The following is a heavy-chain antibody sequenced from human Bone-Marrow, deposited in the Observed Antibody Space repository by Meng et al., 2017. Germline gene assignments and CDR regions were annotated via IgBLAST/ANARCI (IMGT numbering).Heavy chain of an antibody. CDR3: AKYSYGLGDYLDY. V-gene: IGHV3-13*01. CDR1: GFTFSSYD. Sequence: GESLKISCAASGFTFSSYDMHWVRQATGKVLEWVSAIGTAGDTYYPGSVKGRFTISRANAKNSLYLQMNSLRAEDTALYYCAKYSYGLGDYLDYWGQGALVTVYS. J-gene: IGHJ4*02. D-gene: IGHD3-10*01. CDR2: IGTAGDT.